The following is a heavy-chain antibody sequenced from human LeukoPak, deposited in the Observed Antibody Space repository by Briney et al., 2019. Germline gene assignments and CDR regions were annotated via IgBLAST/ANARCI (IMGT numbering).Heavy chain of an antibody. D-gene: IGHD3-10*01. CDR1: GYTFTGYY. Sequence: ASVKVSCKASGYTFTGYYMHWVRQAPGQGREWMGWINPNSGGTNYAQKFQGRVTMTRDTSISTAYMELSRLRSDDTAVYYCATDRGTMVRGDKDWGQGTLVTVSS. J-gene: IGHJ4*02. CDR3: ATDRGTMVRGDKD. CDR2: INPNSGGT. V-gene: IGHV1-2*02.